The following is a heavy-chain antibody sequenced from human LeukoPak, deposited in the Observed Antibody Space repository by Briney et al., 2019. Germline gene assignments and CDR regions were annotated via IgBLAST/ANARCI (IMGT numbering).Heavy chain of an antibody. D-gene: IGHD4-17*01. CDR1: GLIFRNYD. CDR2: ITAGGGT. J-gene: IGHJ3*01. Sequence: GGSLRLSCADSGLIFRNYDMSWVRQAPGKGLEWVSSITAGGGTSYTDSVKGRFTVYRDSSKNTLYLQMNSLRAGDTALYYCAKDPNGDYVGAFDSWGQGTMVTVSS. V-gene: IGHV3-23*01. CDR3: AKDPNGDYVGAFDS.